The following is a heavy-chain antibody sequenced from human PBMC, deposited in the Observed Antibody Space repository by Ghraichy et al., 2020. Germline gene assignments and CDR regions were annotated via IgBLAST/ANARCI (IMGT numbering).Heavy chain of an antibody. CDR2: IQQYGSEK. J-gene: IGHJ4*02. D-gene: IGHD2-15*01. V-gene: IGHV3-7*03. CDR3: ARVCCSGDVSFDY. Sequence: GRRAPGGGLGGVAKIQQYGSEKQYVDSVKGRFTISRDDAKNSVYLQMNSLRAEDTAVYFCARVCCSGDVSFDYWGQGTLVTVSS.